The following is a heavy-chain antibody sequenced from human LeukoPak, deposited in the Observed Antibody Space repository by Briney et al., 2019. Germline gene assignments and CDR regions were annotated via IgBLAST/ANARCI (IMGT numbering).Heavy chain of an antibody. CDR1: GFTFSTYA. CDR2: ISYDGSNE. D-gene: IGHD5-24*01. V-gene: IGHV3-30*01. CDR3: ARCSRWLQLGNDY. Sequence: EGSLRLSCAASGFTFSTYAMHWVRQAPGKGLEWVAVISYDGSNEYYADSVKGRFTISRDNSKSTLYLQMNSLRAEDTAVYYCARCSRWLQLGNDYWGQGTLVTVSS. J-gene: IGHJ4*02.